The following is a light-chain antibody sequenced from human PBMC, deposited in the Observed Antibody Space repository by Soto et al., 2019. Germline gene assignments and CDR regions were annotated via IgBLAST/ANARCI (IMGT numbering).Light chain of an antibody. V-gene: IGLV4-69*01. J-gene: IGLJ3*02. CDR2: LNSDGSH. Sequence: QPVLTQSPSASASLGASVKLTCTLSSGHSSYAIAWHQQQPEKGPRYLMKLNSDGSHIKGDGIPDRFSGSSSGAERYLTISSLQSEDEADYYCAAWDDNLNGPHWVFGGGTKLTVL. CDR1: SGHSSYA. CDR3: AAWDDNLNGPHWV.